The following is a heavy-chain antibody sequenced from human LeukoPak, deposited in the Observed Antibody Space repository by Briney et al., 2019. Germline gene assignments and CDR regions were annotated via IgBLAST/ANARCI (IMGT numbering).Heavy chain of an antibody. D-gene: IGHD5-18*01. V-gene: IGHV3-33*01. CDR1: GFTFSSYG. J-gene: IGHJ4*02. CDR2: IWYDGSNK. Sequence: GRSLRLSCAASGFTFSSYGMHWVRQAPGKGLEWVAVIWYDGSNKYYADSVKGRFTISRDNSKNTLYLQMNSLRAEDTAAYYCARDIHSYGSLDYWGQGTLVTVSS. CDR3: ARDIHSYGSLDY.